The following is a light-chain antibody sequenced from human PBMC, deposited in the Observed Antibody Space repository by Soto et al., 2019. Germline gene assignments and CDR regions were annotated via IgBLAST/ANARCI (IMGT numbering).Light chain of an antibody. Sequence: QSALTQPASVSGSPGQSITISCTGTSSDVGGYNYVSCYQQHPGKAPKLMIYDVSNRPSGVSNRFSGSKSGNTASLTISGLHAEDEADYYCSSYTSSSTLVFGGGTKLTVL. V-gene: IGLV2-14*01. CDR3: SSYTSSSTLV. J-gene: IGLJ2*01. CDR2: DVS. CDR1: SSDVGGYNY.